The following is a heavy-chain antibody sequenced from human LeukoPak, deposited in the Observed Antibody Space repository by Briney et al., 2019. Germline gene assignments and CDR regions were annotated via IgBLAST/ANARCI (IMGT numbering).Heavy chain of an antibody. V-gene: IGHV1-69*13. J-gene: IGHJ4*02. CDR2: IIPIFGTA. CDR3: ARAYYGSGSPLDY. D-gene: IGHD3-10*01. Sequence: SVKVSCKASGGTFSSYAISWVRQAPGQGFEWMGGIIPIFGTANYAQKFQGRVTITADESTSTAYMELSSLRSEDTAVYYCARAYYGSGSPLDYWGQGTLVTVSS. CDR1: GGTFSSYA.